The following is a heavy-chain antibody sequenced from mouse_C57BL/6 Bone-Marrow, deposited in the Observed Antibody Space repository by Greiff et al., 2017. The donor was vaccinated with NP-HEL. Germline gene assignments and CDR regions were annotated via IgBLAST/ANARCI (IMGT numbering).Heavy chain of an antibody. CDR3: ARSGGYYFPMDY. V-gene: IGHV1-80*01. Sequence: VKLVESGAELVKPGASVKISCKASGYAFSSYWMNWVKQRPGKGLEWIGQIYPGDGDTNYNGKFKGKATLTADKSSSTAYMQLSSLTSEDSAVYFCARSGGYYFPMDYWGQGTSVTVSS. D-gene: IGHD2-2*01. CDR1: GYAFSSYW. J-gene: IGHJ4*01. CDR2: IYPGDGDT.